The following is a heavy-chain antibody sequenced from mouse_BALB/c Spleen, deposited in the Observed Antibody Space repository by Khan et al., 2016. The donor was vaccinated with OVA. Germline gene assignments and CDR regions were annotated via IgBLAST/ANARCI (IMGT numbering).Heavy chain of an antibody. CDR3: ARPYYGSAWVAY. V-gene: IGHV2-9*02. D-gene: IGHD1-1*01. Sequence: QVQLKESGPGLVAPSQSLSIICTVSGFSLTSYGVHWVRQPPGKGLEWLGVMWAGGSTNYNSALMSRLSISIDNSKSQVFLKMNSLQTDDTAMNYCARPYYGSAWVAYWGEGTLVTVSA. CDR1: GFSLTSYG. J-gene: IGHJ3*01. CDR2: MWAGGST.